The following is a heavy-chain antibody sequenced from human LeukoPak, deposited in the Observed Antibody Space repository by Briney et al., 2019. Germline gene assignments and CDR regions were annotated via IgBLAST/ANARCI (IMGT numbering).Heavy chain of an antibody. CDR1: GFTFSSYS. D-gene: IGHD6-19*01. Sequence: GGSLRLSCAASGFTFSSYSMNWVRQAPGKGLEWVSSISSSSSYIYYADSVKGRFTISRDNAKNSLYLQMNSLRAEDTAVYYCARVAILRYSSGWHYFDYWGQGTLVTVSS. J-gene: IGHJ4*02. CDR2: ISSSSSYI. CDR3: ARVAILRYSSGWHYFDY. V-gene: IGHV3-21*01.